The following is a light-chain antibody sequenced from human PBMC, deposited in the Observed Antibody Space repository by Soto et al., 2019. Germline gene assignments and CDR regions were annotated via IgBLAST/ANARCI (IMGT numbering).Light chain of an antibody. CDR2: DVT. CDR3: QQYYDLPIT. CDR1: QDIDKY. J-gene: IGKJ5*01. Sequence: DIQMTQSPSSLSASVGDRVTITCQASQDIDKYLNWYQQKPGKAPKLLIDDVTNLETGVPSRFSGSGSGTHFTFTIGSLQPEDIATHYCQQYYDLPITFGQGTRLEIK. V-gene: IGKV1-33*01.